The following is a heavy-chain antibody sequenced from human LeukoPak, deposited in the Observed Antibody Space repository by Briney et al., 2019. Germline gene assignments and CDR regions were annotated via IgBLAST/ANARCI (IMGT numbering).Heavy chain of an antibody. CDR2: IYYSGST. CDR1: GGSFSGYY. Sequence: SETLSLTCAVYGGSFSGYYWSWIRQPPGKGLEWIGYIYYSGSTNYNPSLKSRVTISVGTSKNQFSLKLSSVTAADTAVYYCARVDYDFWSGSTNGMDVWGQGTTVTVSS. V-gene: IGHV4-59*01. CDR3: ARVDYDFWSGSTNGMDV. D-gene: IGHD3-3*01. J-gene: IGHJ6*02.